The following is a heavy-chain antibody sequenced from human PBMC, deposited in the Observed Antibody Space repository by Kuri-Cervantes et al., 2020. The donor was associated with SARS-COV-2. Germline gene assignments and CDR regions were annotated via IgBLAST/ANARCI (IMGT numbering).Heavy chain of an antibody. D-gene: IGHD3-10*01. CDR1: GGSISSSSYY. CDR2: IYYSGST. V-gene: IGHV4-39*07. Sequence: SETLSLTCTVSGGSISSSSYYWGWIRQPPGKGLEWIGSIYYSGSTYYNPSLKSRVTISVDTSKNQFSLKLSPVTAADTAVYYCASGDELLWFGYWGQGTLVTVSS. J-gene: IGHJ4*02. CDR3: ASGDELLWFGY.